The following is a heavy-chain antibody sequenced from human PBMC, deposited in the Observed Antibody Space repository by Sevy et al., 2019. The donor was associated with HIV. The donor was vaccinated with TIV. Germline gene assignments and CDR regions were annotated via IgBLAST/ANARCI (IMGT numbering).Heavy chain of an antibody. Sequence: ASVKVSCKASGYTFTSYYMHWVRQAPGQGLEWMGIINPSGGSTSYAQKFQGRVTMTRDTSTNTVYMELSSLRSEDTAVYYCARDGELLAFDIWGQGTMVTVSS. CDR1: GYTFTSYY. CDR2: INPSGGST. V-gene: IGHV1-46*01. J-gene: IGHJ3*02. CDR3: ARDGELLAFDI. D-gene: IGHD3-10*01.